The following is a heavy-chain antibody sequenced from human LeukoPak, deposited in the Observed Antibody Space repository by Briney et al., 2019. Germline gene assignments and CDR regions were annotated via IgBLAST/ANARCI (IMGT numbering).Heavy chain of an antibody. V-gene: IGHV4-4*08. CDR2: IYSSGST. CDR3: ARSIFGATSNPYYFDY. CDR1: GGFISTHY. Sequence: SETLSLTCTVSGGFISTHYWSWIRQPPGKGLEYIGFIYSSGSTNYNPSLKSRVTMSLDTSKNQFSLKLSSVTAADTAVYYCARSIFGATSNPYYFDYWGQGTLVTVSS. J-gene: IGHJ4*02. D-gene: IGHD3-3*01.